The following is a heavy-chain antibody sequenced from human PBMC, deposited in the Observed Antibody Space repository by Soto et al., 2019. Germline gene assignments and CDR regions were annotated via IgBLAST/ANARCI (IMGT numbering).Heavy chain of an antibody. V-gene: IGHV3-30-3*01. J-gene: IGHJ6*02. D-gene: IGHD3-16*02. CDR1: GFTFSSYA. CDR2: ISYDGSNK. Sequence: GGSLRLSCAASGFTFSSYAMHWVRQAPGKGLEWVAVISYDGSNKYYADSVKGRFTISRDNSKNTLYLQMNSLRAEDTAVYYCARVIVTPNIRHYGMDVWGQGTTVTVSS. CDR3: ARVIVTPNIRHYGMDV.